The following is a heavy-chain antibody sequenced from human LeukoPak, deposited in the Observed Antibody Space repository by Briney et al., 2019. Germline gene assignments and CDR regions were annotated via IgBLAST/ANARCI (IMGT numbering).Heavy chain of an antibody. Sequence: QPGGSLRLSCAASGFTVSSNYMSWVRQAPGKGLEWVSVIYCGGSTYSADSVKGRFTISRDNSKNTLYLQMNSLRAEDTAVYYCAIVPAAITYFQHWGQGTLVTVSS. CDR1: GFTVSSNY. D-gene: IGHD2-2*01. CDR3: AIVPAAITYFQH. J-gene: IGHJ1*01. CDR2: IYCGGST. V-gene: IGHV3-53*01.